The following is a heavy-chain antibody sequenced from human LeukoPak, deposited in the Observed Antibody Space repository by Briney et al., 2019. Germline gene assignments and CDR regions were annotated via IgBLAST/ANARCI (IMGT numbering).Heavy chain of an antibody. J-gene: IGHJ3*02. CDR1: GFTFSSYA. CDR3: AKFVTGYSIVDAFDI. CDR2: ISGSGGST. D-gene: IGHD3-9*01. Sequence: GGSLRLSCAASGFTFSSYAMSWVRQAPGKGLEWVSAISGSGGSTYYADSVKGRFTISRDNSKNTLCLQMNSLRAEDTAVYYCAKFVTGYSIVDAFDIWGQGTMVTVSS. V-gene: IGHV3-23*01.